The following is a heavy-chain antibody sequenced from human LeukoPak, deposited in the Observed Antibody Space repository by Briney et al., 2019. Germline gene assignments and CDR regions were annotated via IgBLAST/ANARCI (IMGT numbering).Heavy chain of an antibody. D-gene: IGHD6-13*01. Sequence: SETLSLTCAVSGGSFSGYYWSWIRQPPGKGLEWIGEINHSGRTNYNPSLKSRLTISVDTSKNQFSLKLSSVTAADTAVYYCARHTGAAAGTNFDYWGQGTLVTVSS. CDR1: GGSFSGYY. CDR3: ARHTGAAAGTNFDY. J-gene: IGHJ4*02. CDR2: INHSGRT. V-gene: IGHV4-34*01.